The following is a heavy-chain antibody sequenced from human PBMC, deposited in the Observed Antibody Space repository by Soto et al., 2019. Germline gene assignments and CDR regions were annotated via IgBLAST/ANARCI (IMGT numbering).Heavy chain of an antibody. CDR3: ARDIDYGDYVDAFDI. CDR2: ISSSGSTI. CDR1: GFTFSAYS. Sequence: GGSLRLSCAASGFTFSAYSMNWVRQAPEKGLEWVSSISSSGSTIYYADSVKGRFTISRDNAKNSLFLQMNSLRAEDTAVYYCARDIDYGDYVDAFDIWGQGTMVTVSS. J-gene: IGHJ3*02. V-gene: IGHV3-21*04. D-gene: IGHD4-17*01.